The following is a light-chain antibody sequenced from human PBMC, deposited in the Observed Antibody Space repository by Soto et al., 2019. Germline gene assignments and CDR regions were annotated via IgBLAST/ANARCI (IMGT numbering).Light chain of an antibody. Sequence: DVQMTQSPSSLSASVGDRVTITCRASQDINSWLAWYQQKPGKAPKSLIYVASSLQTGVPLRFSGSGSGTVFTLTISSLQPEDSATYYCKQYNIYPLTFGGGTKVESK. V-gene: IGKV1D-16*01. CDR1: QDINSW. CDR3: KQYNIYPLT. CDR2: VAS. J-gene: IGKJ4*01.